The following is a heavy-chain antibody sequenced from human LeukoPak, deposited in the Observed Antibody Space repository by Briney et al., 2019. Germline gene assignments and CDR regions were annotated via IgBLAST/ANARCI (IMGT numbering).Heavy chain of an antibody. CDR3: ARHRGYSYGYHYYYYYMDV. J-gene: IGHJ6*03. Sequence: GESLKISCKGSGYSFTSYWIGWVRQMPGKGLEWMGIIYPGDSDTRYSPSFQGQVTISADKSISTAYLQWSSLKASDTAMYYCARHRGYSYGYHYYYYYMDVWGKGTTVTVSS. CDR2: IYPGDSDT. CDR1: GYSFTSYW. D-gene: IGHD5-18*01. V-gene: IGHV5-51*01.